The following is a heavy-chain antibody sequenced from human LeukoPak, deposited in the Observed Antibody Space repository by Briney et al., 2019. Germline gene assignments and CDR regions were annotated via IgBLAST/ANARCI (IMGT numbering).Heavy chain of an antibody. V-gene: IGHV3-23*01. CDR1: GFTFSNYA. D-gene: IGHD6-19*01. Sequence: GGSLRLSCAASGFTFSNYAMSWVRQAPGKGLEWVSGISGSAGGTYYADSVKGRFTISRDNSKNTLYLQMNSLRAEDTAVYYCAREFRQWAFDIWGQGTMVTVSS. J-gene: IGHJ3*02. CDR2: ISGSAGGT. CDR3: AREFRQWAFDI.